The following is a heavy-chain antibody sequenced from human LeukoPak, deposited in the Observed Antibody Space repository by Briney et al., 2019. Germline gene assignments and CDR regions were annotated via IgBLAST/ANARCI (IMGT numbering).Heavy chain of an antibody. CDR1: GYSFTSYW. CDR2: IYPGDSDT. J-gene: IGHJ6*03. D-gene: IGHD1-26*01. V-gene: IGHV5-51*01. CDR3: ARQTSGSYYRGSYYYYMDV. Sequence: PGGSLRLSCAASGYSFTSYWIGWVRQMPGKGLEWMGIIYPGDSDTRYSPSFQGQVTISADKSISTAYLQWSSLKASDTAMYYCARQTSGSYYRGSYYYYMDVWGKGTTVTISS.